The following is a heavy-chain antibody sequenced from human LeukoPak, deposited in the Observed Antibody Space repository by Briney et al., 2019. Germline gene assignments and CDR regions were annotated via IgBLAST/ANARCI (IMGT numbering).Heavy chain of an antibody. Sequence: PGGSLRLSCAASGFSFSTYTMAWVRQAPGKGLEWVSGISGSVGSTYYADSVKGRFTISRDNSKNTLYLQMNSLRAEDTAVYYCAKPYYYDSSDNYYGNFDYWGQGTLSPSPQ. J-gene: IGHJ4*02. CDR2: ISGSVGST. CDR3: AKPYYYDSSDNYYGNFDY. D-gene: IGHD3-22*01. CDR1: GFSFSTYT. V-gene: IGHV3-23*01.